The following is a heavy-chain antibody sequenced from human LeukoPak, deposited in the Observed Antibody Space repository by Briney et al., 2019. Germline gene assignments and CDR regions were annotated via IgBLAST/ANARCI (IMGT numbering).Heavy chain of an antibody. CDR2: TIPILGIA. CDR3: ASQLLLPFDY. CDR1: ADTFGSYA. V-gene: IGHV1-69*04. Sequence: TSGKVSCKASADTFGSYAISWVRQAPGQGLEWMGRTIPILGIAKYAQKFQGRVTISADTSTSTAYMELSNLRSEDTALYYYASQLLLPFDYWGQGTLVTVSS. J-gene: IGHJ4*02. D-gene: IGHD3-22*01.